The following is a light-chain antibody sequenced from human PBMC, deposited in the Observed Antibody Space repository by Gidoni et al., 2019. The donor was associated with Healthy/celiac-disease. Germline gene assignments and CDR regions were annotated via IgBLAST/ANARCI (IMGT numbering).Light chain of an antibody. Sequence: QSALTQPASVSGSPGQSITISCTGTSSDVGGYNYVSWYQQHPGKAPKLIIYEVSNRPSGVPDRVSGSKSGNTASLTIAGLQAEDEADYYCSSYTSSSTLDVVFGGGTKLTVL. CDR3: SSYTSSSTLDVV. CDR1: SSDVGGYNY. V-gene: IGLV2-14*01. J-gene: IGLJ2*01. CDR2: EVS.